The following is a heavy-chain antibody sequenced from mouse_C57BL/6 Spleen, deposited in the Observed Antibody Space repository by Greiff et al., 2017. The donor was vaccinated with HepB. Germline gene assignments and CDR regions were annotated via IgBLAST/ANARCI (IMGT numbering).Heavy chain of an antibody. Sequence: EVQRVESGGGLVQPGGSLSLSCAASGFTFTDYYMSWVRQPPGKALEWLGFIRNKANGYTTEYSASVTGRFTISRDNSHSILYLQMNALRAEDSATYYCARYYYCFDDWGQGTTLTVSS. J-gene: IGHJ2*01. V-gene: IGHV7-3*01. CDR3: ARYYYCFDD. CDR2: IRNKANGYTT. CDR1: GFTFTDYY.